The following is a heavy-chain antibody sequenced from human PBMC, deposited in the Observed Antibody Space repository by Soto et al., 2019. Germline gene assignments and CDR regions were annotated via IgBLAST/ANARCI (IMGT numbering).Heavy chain of an antibody. D-gene: IGHD3-16*01. CDR3: TRDLFSYDYSGILWFDP. CDR1: GFAFSGSA. J-gene: IGHJ5*02. V-gene: IGHV3-73*01. Sequence: LRRSCAASGFAFSGSAMYWFRQASGKGPDWVGRIRSKGHNYATEYAASVKGRFTISRDDSKNTAYLQTNSLQTEDTAVYYCTRDLFSYDYSGILWFDPWGQGTLVTVSS. CDR2: IRSKGHNYAT.